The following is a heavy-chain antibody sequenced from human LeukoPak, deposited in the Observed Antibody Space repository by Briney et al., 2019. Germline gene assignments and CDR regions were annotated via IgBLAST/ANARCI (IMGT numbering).Heavy chain of an antibody. V-gene: IGHV4-59*08. CDR2: IHYSGST. J-gene: IGHJ6*03. CDR3: ARVSCSTTSCYYYYYMDV. D-gene: IGHD2-2*01. Sequence: SETLSLTCTVSGGSISSYYWSWIRQPPGKGLEWIGYIHYSGSTNYNPSLKSRVTISVDTSKNQFSLKLGSVTAADTAVYYCARVSCSTTSCYYYYYMDVWGKGTTVTVSS. CDR1: GGSISSYY.